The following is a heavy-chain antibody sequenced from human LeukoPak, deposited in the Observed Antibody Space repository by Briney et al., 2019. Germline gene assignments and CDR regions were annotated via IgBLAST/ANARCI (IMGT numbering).Heavy chain of an antibody. V-gene: IGHV4-61*02. Sequence: SETLSLTCTVSGGSISSGSYYWSWIRQPAGKGLEWIGRIYTSGSTNYNPSLKSRVTISVDTSKNQFSLKLSSVTAADTAVYYCARYDIGHLAPFDAFDIWGQGTMVTVSS. CDR3: ARYDIGHLAPFDAFDI. CDR2: IYTSGST. D-gene: IGHD3-9*01. CDR1: GGSISSGSYY. J-gene: IGHJ3*02.